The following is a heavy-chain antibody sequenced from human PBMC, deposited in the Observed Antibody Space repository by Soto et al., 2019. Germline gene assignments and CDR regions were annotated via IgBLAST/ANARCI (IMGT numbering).Heavy chain of an antibody. Sequence: EVQLVESGGGLVQPGGSLRLFCAASGFTFSGSAIHWVRQASGKGLEWLGLIRSKANNYATAYGASVKGRFTISRDDSKNTAYLQMNSLKTEDTAIYYCSRQMFSPDNHWGQGTLVTVSS. CDR3: SRQMFSPDNH. V-gene: IGHV3-73*01. CDR1: GFTFSGSA. CDR2: IRSKANNYAT. J-gene: IGHJ5*02. D-gene: IGHD3-10*02.